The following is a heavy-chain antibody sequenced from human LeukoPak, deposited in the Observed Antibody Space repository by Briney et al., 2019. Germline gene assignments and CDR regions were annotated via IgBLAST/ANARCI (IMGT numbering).Heavy chain of an antibody. CDR2: INQEGSVN. V-gene: IGHV3-7*01. D-gene: IGHD6-6*01. Sequence: GGSLRLSCAASGFTFTNYWMSWVRQAPGKWLEWVANINQEGSVNYYVDSVKGRITISRDNAKNSLYLQINSLRVEDTAVYYCARIGYSSSSEDYWGQGTLVTVSS. CDR1: GFTFTNYW. CDR3: ARIGYSSSSEDY. J-gene: IGHJ4*02.